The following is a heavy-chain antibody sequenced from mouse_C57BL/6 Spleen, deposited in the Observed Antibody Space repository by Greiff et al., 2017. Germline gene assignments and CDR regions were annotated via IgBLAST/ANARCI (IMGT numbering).Heavy chain of an antibody. J-gene: IGHJ2*01. CDR2: INPNNGGT. D-gene: IGHD2-1*01. V-gene: IGHV1-26*01. Sequence: EVQLQQSGPELVKPGASVKISCKASGYTFTDYYMNWVKQSHGKSLEWIGDINPNNGGTSYNQKFKGKATLTVDKSSSTAYMELRSLTSEVSAVYYCARGDLGNYGHFDYWGQGTTLTVSS. CDR1: GYTFTDYY. CDR3: ARGDLGNYGHFDY.